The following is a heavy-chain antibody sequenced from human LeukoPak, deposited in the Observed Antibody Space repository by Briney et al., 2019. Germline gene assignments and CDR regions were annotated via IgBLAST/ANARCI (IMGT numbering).Heavy chain of an antibody. CDR3: ARDNYYDSSGYPRVGDY. V-gene: IGHV3-30*02. D-gene: IGHD3-22*01. CDR2: IRYDGSNK. CDR1: GFTFSSYG. J-gene: IGHJ4*02. Sequence: GGSLRLSCAASGFTFSSYGMHWVRQAPGKGLEWVAFIRYDGSNKYYADSVKGRFTISRDNSKNTLYLQMNSLRADDTAVYYCARDNYYDSSGYPRVGDYWGQGTLVTVSS.